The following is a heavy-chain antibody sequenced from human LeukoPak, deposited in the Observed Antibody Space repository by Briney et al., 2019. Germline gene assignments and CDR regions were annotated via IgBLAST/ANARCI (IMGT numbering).Heavy chain of an antibody. Sequence: SQSLSLTCTVSGVSISGGDYYWPWIRQPPGKGLEWIAYIYYSGTTYYNPSLKSRVTISVDTSKNQFSLKLTSVTAADTAVYYCARDRGQYTYGVIWGQGTLVTVSS. V-gene: IGHV4-30-4*08. D-gene: IGHD5-18*01. CDR1: GVSISGGDYY. CDR3: ARDRGQYTYGVI. J-gene: IGHJ4*02. CDR2: IYYSGTT.